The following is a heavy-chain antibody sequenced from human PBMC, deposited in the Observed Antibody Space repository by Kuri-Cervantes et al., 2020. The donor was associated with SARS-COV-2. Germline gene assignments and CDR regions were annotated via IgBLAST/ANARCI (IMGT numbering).Heavy chain of an antibody. CDR1: GDSFSSYY. V-gene: IGHV4-59*08. CDR2: FYYSVST. Sequence: SETLSLTCTLSGDSFSSYYWSWVRQPPGKGLEWIGYFYYSVSTNYNTSLKSRVTISVDTSKNQFSLKLRSVTAADTAVYYCARQILGYIDSWGQGTLVTVSS. CDR3: ARQILGYIDS. D-gene: IGHD5-12*01. J-gene: IGHJ4*02.